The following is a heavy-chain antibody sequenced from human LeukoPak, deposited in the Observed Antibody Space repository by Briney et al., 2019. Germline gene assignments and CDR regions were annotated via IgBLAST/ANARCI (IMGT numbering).Heavy chain of an antibody. Sequence: SSETLSLTCAVYDGSFTDYHWTWIRQHPGKGLEWIGEINHSGSTRYSPSLKSPVTISVDTPKNQFSLKLSSVTAADTAVYYCARATEGYSSSVVYMDVWGKGNTVTVSS. J-gene: IGHJ6*03. CDR1: DGSFTDYH. D-gene: IGHD6-6*01. V-gene: IGHV4-34*01. CDR2: INHSGST. CDR3: ARATEGYSSSVVYMDV.